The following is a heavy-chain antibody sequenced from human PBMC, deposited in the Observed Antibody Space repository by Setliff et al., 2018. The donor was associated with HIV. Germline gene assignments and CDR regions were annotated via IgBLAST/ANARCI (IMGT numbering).Heavy chain of an antibody. D-gene: IGHD6-13*01. CDR3: ARQVKYSSSPLHFDS. CDR2: IYYGGII. Sequence: PSETLSLTCTVSGDSITNSFYFWAWIRQPPGKGLEWIGSIYYGGIIDYNPSLKSRVTISVDTPKNQFSLRLYSVTAADTAMHYCARQVKYSSSPLHFDSWGQGTLVTVSS. CDR1: GDSITNSFYF. J-gene: IGHJ4*02. V-gene: IGHV4-39*01.